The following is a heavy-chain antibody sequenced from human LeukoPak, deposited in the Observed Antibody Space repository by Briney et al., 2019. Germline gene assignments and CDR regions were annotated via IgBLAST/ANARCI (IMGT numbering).Heavy chain of an antibody. Sequence: SGPTLVNPTETLTLTCTVSGFSLSNARMGVGWIRQPAGRALEWLAHIFSNDEKSYSTSLKSRLTISKDTSKSQVVLTMTNMDPVDTATYYCARMDPRQLWLPDYWGQGTLVTVSS. CDR2: IFSNDEK. V-gene: IGHV2-26*01. CDR3: ARMDPRQLWLPDY. CDR1: GFSLSNARMG. D-gene: IGHD5-18*01. J-gene: IGHJ4*02.